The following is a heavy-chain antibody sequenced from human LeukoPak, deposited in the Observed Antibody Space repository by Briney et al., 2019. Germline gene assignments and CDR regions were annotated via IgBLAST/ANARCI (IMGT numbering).Heavy chain of an antibody. V-gene: IGHV1-46*01. Sequence: ASVKVSCKASGYTLTNYALNWVRQAPGQGLEWMGIINPTGGSTTYAQKFQGRVTMTRDTSTSTVYMELSSLRSDDTAVYYCARTAARRFDYWGQGTLVTVSS. CDR2: INPTGGST. CDR1: GYTLTNYA. J-gene: IGHJ4*02. CDR3: ARTAARRFDY. D-gene: IGHD6-6*01.